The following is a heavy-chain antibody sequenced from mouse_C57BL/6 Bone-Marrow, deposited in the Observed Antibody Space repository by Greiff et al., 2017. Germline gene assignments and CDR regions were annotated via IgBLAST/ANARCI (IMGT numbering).Heavy chain of an antibody. V-gene: IGHV1-19*01. J-gene: IGHJ1*03. CDR1: GYTFTDYY. Sequence: VQLQQSGPVLVKPGASVKMSCKASGYTFTDYYMNWVKQSHGKSLEWIGVINPYNGGTSYNQKFKGKATLTVDTSSSTAYLELNSLTSEDSAVYYCARWGYGSSYWYFDVWGTGTTVTVSS. CDR2: INPYNGGT. D-gene: IGHD1-1*01. CDR3: ARWGYGSSYWYFDV.